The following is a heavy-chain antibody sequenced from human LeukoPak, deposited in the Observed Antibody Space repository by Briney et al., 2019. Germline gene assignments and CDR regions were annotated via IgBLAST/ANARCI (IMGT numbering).Heavy chain of an antibody. J-gene: IGHJ4*02. CDR2: IKQDGSEI. V-gene: IGHV3-7*03. CDR1: GFTFNTYW. Sequence: GGSLRLSWAASGFTFNTYWMSWVRQAPGKGLEWVANIKQDGSEIYYVDSVKGRFTISRDNAKNSLYLQMSSLRAEDTALYYCAKSPGYSSNWQLGEYYFDYWGQGTLVTVSS. CDR3: AKSPGYSSNWQLGEYYFDY. D-gene: IGHD6-13*01.